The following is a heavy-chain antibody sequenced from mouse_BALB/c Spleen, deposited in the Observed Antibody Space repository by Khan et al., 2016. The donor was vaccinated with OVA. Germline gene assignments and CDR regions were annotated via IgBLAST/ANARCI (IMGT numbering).Heavy chain of an antibody. J-gene: IGHJ2*01. CDR1: GFNIKDTY. CDR3: ARMNA. Sequence: VQLQQSGAELVEPGPSVKLSCTTSGFNIKDTYMHWVKQRPEQGLEWIGRIDPANGKTKYDAKFQCKATITADTSSNTAYLQLSRLSSEDTAVFYIARMNAGGKGTTFTVSS. CDR2: IDPANGKT. V-gene: IGHV14-3*02.